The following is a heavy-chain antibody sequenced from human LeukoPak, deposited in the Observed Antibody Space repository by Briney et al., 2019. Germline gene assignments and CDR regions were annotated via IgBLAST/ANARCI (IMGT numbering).Heavy chain of an antibody. CDR3: ARRRHNFDFYDV. CDR1: GDSIISNIYW. J-gene: IGHJ3*01. V-gene: IGHV4-39*01. Sequence: PSETLSLTYTVSGDSIISNIYWWDWVRLPPGKGLEWIGATFYTGRTFYSPSLKSRVTISVDTSKNQFSLDLRSATAADTAVYYCARRRHNFDFYDVWGQGTRVTVSS. D-gene: IGHD3/OR15-3a*01. CDR2: TFYTGRT.